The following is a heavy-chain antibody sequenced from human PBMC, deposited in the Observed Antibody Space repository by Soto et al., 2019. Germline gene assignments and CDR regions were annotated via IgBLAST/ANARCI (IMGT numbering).Heavy chain of an antibody. CDR3: ARDRVESGYPEYFQH. D-gene: IGHD3-22*01. J-gene: IGHJ1*01. CDR2: IWYDGSLK. V-gene: IGHV3-33*01. CDR1: GFTFYSYG. Sequence: GGSLRLSCAASGFTFYSYGMHWVRQAPGKGLEWVAIIWYDGSLKYYADSVKGRFTISRDNPKNTLYLQMNSLRAEDTAVYYCARDRVESGYPEYFQHWGQGTLVTVSS.